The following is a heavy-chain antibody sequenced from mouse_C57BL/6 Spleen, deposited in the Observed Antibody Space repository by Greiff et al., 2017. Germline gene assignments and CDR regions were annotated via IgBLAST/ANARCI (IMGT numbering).Heavy chain of an antibody. D-gene: IGHD2-1*01. J-gene: IGHJ3*01. CDR2: IDPETGGT. V-gene: IGHV1-15*01. CDR1: GFTFTDYE. CDR3: TRSDGNIVPAWVAY. Sequence: QVQLQQSGAELVRPGASVTLSCKASGFTFTDYEMHWVKQTPVHGLELIGAIDPETGGTSYNQKFKGKAILTADKSSSTDYMELRSLTSENAAVXYCTRSDGNIVPAWVAYWGQGTLVTVSA.